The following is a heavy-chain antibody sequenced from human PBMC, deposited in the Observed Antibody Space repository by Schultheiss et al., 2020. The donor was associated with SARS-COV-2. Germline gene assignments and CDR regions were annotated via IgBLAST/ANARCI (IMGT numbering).Heavy chain of an antibody. CDR3: AKDRAYCSSTSCYTTRYFDY. V-gene: IGHV3-74*01. J-gene: IGHJ4*02. CDR1: GFTFSSYW. CDR2: INSDGSST. D-gene: IGHD2-2*02. Sequence: GGSLRLSCAASGFTFSSYWMHWVRQAPGKGLVWVSRINSDGSSTSYADSVKGRFTISRDNAKNTLYLQMNSLRAEDTAVYYCAKDRAYCSSTSCYTTRYFDYWGQGTLVTVSS.